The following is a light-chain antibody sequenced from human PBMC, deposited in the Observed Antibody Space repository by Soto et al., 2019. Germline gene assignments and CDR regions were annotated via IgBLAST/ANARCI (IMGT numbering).Light chain of an antibody. CDR1: SSDVGGYKF. CDR3: SSYTTTSTLEV. Sequence: QLVLTQPASVSGSPGQSITISCTGTSSDVGGYKFVSWYQQHPGKVPRLMIYEVSNRPSGVSNRFSGSKSGNTASLTISGLQAEDEADYYCSSYTTTSTLEVFGPGTKLTVL. J-gene: IGLJ1*01. V-gene: IGLV2-14*01. CDR2: EVS.